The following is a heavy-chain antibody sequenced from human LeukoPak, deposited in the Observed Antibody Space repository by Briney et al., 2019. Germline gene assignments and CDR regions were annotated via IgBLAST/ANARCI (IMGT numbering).Heavy chain of an antibody. Sequence: ASVKVSCKASGYTFTNYYMHWVRQAPGHGLVWMGIIYPSGGGSSYAQKFQGRVTMTRDTSTSKVYMELSSLTSEDTAVYYCARAYSGYSIDFWGQGTLVTVSS. CDR1: GYTFTNYY. J-gene: IGHJ4*02. V-gene: IGHV1-46*01. CDR3: ARAYSGYSIDF. D-gene: IGHD3-22*01. CDR2: IYPSGGGS.